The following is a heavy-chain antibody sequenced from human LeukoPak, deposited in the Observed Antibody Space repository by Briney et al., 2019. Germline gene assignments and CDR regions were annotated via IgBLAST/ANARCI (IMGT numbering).Heavy chain of an antibody. CDR2: IRSEAYGGTT. CDR1: GFTFGDYA. V-gene: IGHV3-49*03. Sequence: GGSLRLSCTASGFTFGDYAMSWFRQAPGKGLEWVGFIRSEAYGGTTEYAASVKGRFTISRDDSKSIAYLQMNSLKTEDTAVYYCTASSGWYYFDYWGRGTLVTVSS. J-gene: IGHJ4*02. D-gene: IGHD6-19*01. CDR3: TASSGWYYFDY.